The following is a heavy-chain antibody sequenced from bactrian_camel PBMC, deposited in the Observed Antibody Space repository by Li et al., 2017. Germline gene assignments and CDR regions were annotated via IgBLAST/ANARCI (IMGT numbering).Heavy chain of an antibody. Sequence: GSLKLSWAASGFSFQSYCMGWFRQPPGKEREGVAGISPGSITIYASSLRGRFTISRDNAKNTVYLEFNSVKHDDSGMYYCAAKYGGNCGDWAQYHNWGQGTQVTVS. CDR1: GFSFQSYC. D-gene: IGHD6*01. CDR2: ISPGSIT. V-gene: IGHV3S56*01. J-gene: IGHJ4*01. CDR3: AAKYGGNCGDWAQYHN.